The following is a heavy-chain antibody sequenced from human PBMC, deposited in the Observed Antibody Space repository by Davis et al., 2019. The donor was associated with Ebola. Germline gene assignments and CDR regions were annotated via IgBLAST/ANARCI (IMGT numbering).Heavy chain of an antibody. CDR2: LYSGGSS. J-gene: IGHJ2*01. CDR1: GFTVSTNY. Sequence: PGGSLRLSCAASGFTVSTNYMTWYRQAPGKGLEWVSTLYSGGSSYYARSVKGRFTISRDEGKNTLFLQMGSLTSEDAGVYYCARDVLDETPVIFTWYPDLWGRGTLVTLAS. V-gene: IGHV3-66*02. D-gene: IGHD4-23*01. CDR3: ARDVLDETPVIFTWYPDL.